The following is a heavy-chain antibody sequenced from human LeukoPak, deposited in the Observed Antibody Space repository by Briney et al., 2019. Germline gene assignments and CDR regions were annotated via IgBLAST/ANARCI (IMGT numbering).Heavy chain of an antibody. V-gene: IGHV4-34*01. CDR3: ARGFRRGYSYDRRGYYFDY. D-gene: IGHD5-18*01. Sequence: PSETLSLTCAVYGGSFSGYYWSWIRQPPGKGLEWIGEINHSGSTNYNPSLKGRVTISVDTSKNQFSLKLSSVTAADTAVYYCARGFRRGYSYDRRGYYFDYWGQGTLATVSS. J-gene: IGHJ4*02. CDR1: GGSFSGYY. CDR2: INHSGST.